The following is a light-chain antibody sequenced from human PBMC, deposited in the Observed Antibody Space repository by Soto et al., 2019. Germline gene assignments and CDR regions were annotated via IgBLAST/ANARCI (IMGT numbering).Light chain of an antibody. V-gene: IGLV2-8*01. CDR3: CSYAGSYTLL. CDR1: SSDVGGYNF. Sequence: QSALTQPPSASGSPGQSVTISCTGTSSDVGGYNFVSWYQQHPGKAPKLMIYEVTKRPSGVPDRFSGSKSGNTASLTVSGLLAEDEADYYCCSYAGSYTLLFGGGTKLTVL. J-gene: IGLJ2*01. CDR2: EVT.